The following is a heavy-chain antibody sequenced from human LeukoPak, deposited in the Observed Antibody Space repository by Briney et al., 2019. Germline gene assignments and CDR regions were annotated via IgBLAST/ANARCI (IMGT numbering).Heavy chain of an antibody. CDR1: GFTFSSYA. V-gene: IGHV3-23*01. CDR2: ISGSGGST. CDR3: AKDIWVRGEGGIYYFDY. D-gene: IGHD3-10*01. Sequence: GGSLRLSCAASGFTFSSYAMSWVRQAPGKGLEWVSAISGSGGSTYYADSVKGRFTISRDNSKNTLYLQMNSLRAEDTAVYYCAKDIWVRGEGGIYYFDYWGQGTLVTVSS. J-gene: IGHJ4*02.